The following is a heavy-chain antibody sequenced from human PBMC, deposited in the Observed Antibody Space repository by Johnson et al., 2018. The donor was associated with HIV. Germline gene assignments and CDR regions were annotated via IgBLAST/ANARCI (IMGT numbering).Heavy chain of an antibody. D-gene: IGHD4-23*01. V-gene: IGHV3-33*06. CDR1: GFTFSSYG. J-gene: IGHJ3*02. CDR3: AKDPINYGGNCLFFFYRRDAFDI. CDR2: IWYDGSNK. Sequence: QEQLVESGGGVVQPGRSLRLSCAASGFTFSSYGMHWVRQAPGKGLEWVAGIWYDGSNKYYADSVKGRFTISRDTSKNTLYLQMNSLRAENTAVYYCAKDPINYGGNCLFFFYRRDAFDIWGQGTMVTVSS.